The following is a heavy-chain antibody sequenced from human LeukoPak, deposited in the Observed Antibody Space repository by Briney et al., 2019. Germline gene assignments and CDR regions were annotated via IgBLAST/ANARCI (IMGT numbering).Heavy chain of an antibody. V-gene: IGHV3-23*01. J-gene: IGHJ3*01. CDR1: GFTLRSYV. D-gene: IGHD6-13*01. CDR3: AKVVGIGSGEMFDAFDV. Sequence: PGGSLRLSCAASGFTLRSYVMNWVRQAPGEGLEWVSAISHSGDRTYYADSVKGRFTISRENSKNILFLQMNGLRAEDTALYYCAKVVGIGSGEMFDAFDVWGHGAMVAV. CDR2: ISHSGDRT.